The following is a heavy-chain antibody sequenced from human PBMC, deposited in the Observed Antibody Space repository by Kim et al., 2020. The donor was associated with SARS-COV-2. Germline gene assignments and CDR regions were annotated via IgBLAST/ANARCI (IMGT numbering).Heavy chain of an antibody. CDR1: GYTFTDYY. Sequence: ASVKVSCKASGYTFTDYYIHWVRQAPGQVLEWMGRISPNSGGTNYAQKFQGRVTLTRDTSISTAYMELTRLTSDETALYYCARAQFDILSGYAPPAYWGQGTLVTVSS. J-gene: IGHJ4*02. CDR2: ISPNSGGT. D-gene: IGHD3-9*01. V-gene: IGHV1-2*06. CDR3: ARAQFDILSGYAPPAY.